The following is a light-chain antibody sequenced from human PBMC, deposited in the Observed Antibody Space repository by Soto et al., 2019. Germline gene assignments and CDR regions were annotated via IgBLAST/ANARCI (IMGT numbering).Light chain of an antibody. Sequence: DIQMTQSPSSLSASPGDRVTITCRASQSISNYLNWYQQKPGKAPKLLMYGASNLQSGVPSRFSGSGSGTDFTLTIDSLQPEDFATYYCQHSYNTPHTFGQGTKLEI. V-gene: IGKV1-39*01. CDR2: GAS. CDR3: QHSYNTPHT. CDR1: QSISNY. J-gene: IGKJ2*01.